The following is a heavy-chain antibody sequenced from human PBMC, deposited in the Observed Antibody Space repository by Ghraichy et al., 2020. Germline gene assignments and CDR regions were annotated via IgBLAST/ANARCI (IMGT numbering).Heavy chain of an antibody. Sequence: GETLNISCAASGFTFSSYAMSWVRQAPGKGLEWVSAISGSGGSTYYADSVKGRFTISRDNSKNTLYLQMNSLRAEDTAVYYCAKEMITFGGDIFDYWGQGTLVTVSS. J-gene: IGHJ4*02. CDR3: AKEMITFGGDIFDY. D-gene: IGHD3-16*01. CDR2: ISGSGGST. CDR1: GFTFSSYA. V-gene: IGHV3-23*01.